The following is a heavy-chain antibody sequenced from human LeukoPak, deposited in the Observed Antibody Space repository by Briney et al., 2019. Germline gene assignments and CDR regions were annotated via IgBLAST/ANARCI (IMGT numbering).Heavy chain of an antibody. J-gene: IGHJ3*02. D-gene: IGHD2-2*01. CDR2: IWYDGSNK. Sequence: PGGSLRLSCAASGFTFSSYGMHWVRQAPGEGLEWVAVIWYDGSNKYYADSVKGRFTISRDNSKNTLYLQMNSLRAEDTAVYYCARDEKYQLLGAFDIWGQGTMVTVSS. V-gene: IGHV3-30*19. CDR1: GFTFSSYG. CDR3: ARDEKYQLLGAFDI.